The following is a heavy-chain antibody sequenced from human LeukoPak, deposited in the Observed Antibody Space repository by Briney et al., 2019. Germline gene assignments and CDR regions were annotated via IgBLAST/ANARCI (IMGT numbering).Heavy chain of an antibody. CDR1: GYTFTSYG. D-gene: IGHD3-3*01. CDR2: ISAYNGNT. V-gene: IGHV1-18*01. CDR3: ARDGSGIFGVVNWFDP. J-gene: IGHJ5*02. Sequence: ASVKVSCKASGYTFTSYGISWVRQVPGQGLEWMGWISAYNGNTNYAQKLQGRVTMTTDTSTSTAYMELRSLRSDDTAVYYCARDGSGIFGVVNWFDPWGQGTLVTVSS.